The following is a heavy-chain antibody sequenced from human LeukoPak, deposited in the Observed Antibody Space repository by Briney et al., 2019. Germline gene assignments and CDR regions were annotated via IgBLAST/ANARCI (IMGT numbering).Heavy chain of an antibody. CDR2: ISGSGGST. J-gene: IGHJ5*02. V-gene: IGHV3-23*01. D-gene: IGHD1-26*01. CDR1: GFTFSSYG. CDR3: ASQAVGATGSSNWFDP. Sequence: GGTLRLSCAASGFTFSSYGMSWVRQAPGKGLEWVSAISGSGGSTYYADSVKGRFTISRDNSKNTLYLQMNSLRAEDTAVYYCASQAVGATGSSNWFDPWGQGTLVTVSS.